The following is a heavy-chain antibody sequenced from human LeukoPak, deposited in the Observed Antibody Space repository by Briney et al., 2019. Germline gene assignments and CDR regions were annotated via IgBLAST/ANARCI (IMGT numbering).Heavy chain of an antibody. J-gene: IGHJ4*02. Sequence: GGSLRLSCAASGFTFSSYAMSWVRQAPGKGLEWVSSITSSGAATYYADSVKGRFTISRDNSDNTLYLQMNSLRAEDTAVYYCAKDRPNYYGSNGHYYKLNGDCWGQGTLVTASS. CDR3: AKDRPNYYGSNGHYYKLNGDC. V-gene: IGHV3-23*01. D-gene: IGHD3-22*01. CDR1: GFTFSSYA. CDR2: ITSSGAAT.